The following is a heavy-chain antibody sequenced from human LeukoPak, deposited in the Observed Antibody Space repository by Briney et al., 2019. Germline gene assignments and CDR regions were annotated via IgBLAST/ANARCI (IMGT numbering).Heavy chain of an antibody. CDR3: AKDLESPAGTTYYFDY. CDR1: GFTFSSYA. Sequence: PGGSLRLSCAASGFTFSSYAMSWVRQAPGKGLEWVSAISGSGGSTYYADSVKGRFTISRDNSKNTLYLQMNSLRAEDTAVYYCAKDLESPAGTTYYFDYWGQGTLVTVSS. J-gene: IGHJ4*02. V-gene: IGHV3-23*01. CDR2: ISGSGGST. D-gene: IGHD6-13*01.